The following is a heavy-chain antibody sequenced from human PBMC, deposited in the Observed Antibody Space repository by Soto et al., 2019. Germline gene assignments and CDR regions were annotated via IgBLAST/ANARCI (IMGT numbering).Heavy chain of an antibody. D-gene: IGHD3-10*01. CDR2: IYTSGST. CDR3: ARGSLMARPRRDYYGMDV. V-gene: IGHV4-4*07. Sequence: SETLSLTCTVSGGSISSYYWSWIRQPAGKGLEWIGRIYTSGSTNYNPSLKSRVTMSVDTSKNQFSLKLSSVTAADTAVYYCARGSLMARPRRDYYGMDVWGQGTTVTVSS. CDR1: GGSISSYY. J-gene: IGHJ6*02.